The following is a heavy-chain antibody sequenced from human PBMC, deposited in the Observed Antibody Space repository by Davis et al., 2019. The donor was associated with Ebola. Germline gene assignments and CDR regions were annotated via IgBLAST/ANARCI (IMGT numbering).Heavy chain of an antibody. V-gene: IGHV3-15*01. J-gene: IGHJ4*01. CDR1: GFTFNDAW. Sequence: PGGSLRLSCAASGFTFNDAWMSWVRQAPGEGLEWVGRIRSRIEGATTDYAASVKGRFTISRDDSKNTLYLQMNSLKTEDTAVYYCGSGGGTFDYWGQGTLVTVSS. CDR3: GSGGGTFDY. CDR2: IRSRIEGATT. D-gene: IGHD1-1*01.